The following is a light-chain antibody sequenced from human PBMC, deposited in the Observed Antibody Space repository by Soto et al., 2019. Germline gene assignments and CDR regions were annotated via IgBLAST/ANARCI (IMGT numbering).Light chain of an antibody. V-gene: IGKV3-11*01. CDR2: DAS. Sequence: DIVLTQSPATLSLSPGERATLSCRASQSVSNYLAWYQQKPGQAPRLLIYDASNRAPGIPARFSGSGSGADFSLTISSLEPEDFAGYYCQQRKSRLTFGGGTKVEIK. CDR1: QSVSNY. J-gene: IGKJ4*01. CDR3: QQRKSRLT.